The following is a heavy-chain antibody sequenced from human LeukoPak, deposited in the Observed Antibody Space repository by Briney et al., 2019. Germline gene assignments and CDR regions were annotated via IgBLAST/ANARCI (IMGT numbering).Heavy chain of an antibody. CDR1: GYTFTSYD. CDR2: MNPNSGNT. D-gene: IGHD3-22*01. J-gene: IGHJ4*02. V-gene: IGHV1-18*01. CDR3: ARDSNPNYYDSSGYYVYDDY. Sequence: ASVNVSCKASGYTFTSYDINWVRQAPGRGLEWMGWMNPNSGNTNYAQKLQGRVTMTTDTSTSTAYMELRSLRSDDTAVYYCARDSNPNYYDSSGYYVYDDYWGQGTLVTVSS.